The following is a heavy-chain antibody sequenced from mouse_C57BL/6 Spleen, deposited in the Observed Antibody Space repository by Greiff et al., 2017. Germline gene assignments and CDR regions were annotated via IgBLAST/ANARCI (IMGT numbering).Heavy chain of an antibody. CDR1: GYTFTDYN. CDR3: ARRDYDYDKKAWFAY. V-gene: IGHV1-18*01. D-gene: IGHD2-4*01. CDR2: INPNNGGT. J-gene: IGHJ3*01. Sequence: EVQLQQSGPELVKPGASVKIPCKASGYTFTDYNMDWVKQSHGKSLEWIGDINPNNGGTIYNQKFKGKATLTVDKSSSTAYMELRSLTSEDTAVYYCARRDYDYDKKAWFAYWGQGTLVTVSA.